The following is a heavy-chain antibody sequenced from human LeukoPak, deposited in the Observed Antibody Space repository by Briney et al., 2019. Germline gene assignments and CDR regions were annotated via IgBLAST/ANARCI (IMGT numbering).Heavy chain of an antibody. CDR1: GGSISSSSYY. Sequence: ETLSLTCTVSGGSISSSSYYWGWIRQPPGKGLEWIGSIYYSGSTYYNPSLKSRVTISVDTSKNQFSLKLSSVTAADTAVYYCARHRRDYYGSGRMYYFDYWGQGTLVTVSS. CDR3: ARHRRDYYGSGRMYYFDY. V-gene: IGHV4-39*01. J-gene: IGHJ4*02. CDR2: IYYSGST. D-gene: IGHD3-10*01.